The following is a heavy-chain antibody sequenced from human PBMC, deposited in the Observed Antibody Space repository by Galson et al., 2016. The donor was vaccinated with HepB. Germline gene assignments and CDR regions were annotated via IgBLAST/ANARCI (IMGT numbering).Heavy chain of an antibody. CDR1: GYTFTSYD. CDR3: AGGALFDY. V-gene: IGHV1-8*01. Sequence: SVKVSCKASGYTFTSYDINWVRQATGQGFEWMGGMNPNSGNTDYPQKFQGRVTMTRNTSAGTAYMELSSLRSEDTAVYYCAGGALFDYWGQGTLVTVSS. J-gene: IGHJ4*02. CDR2: MNPNSGNT.